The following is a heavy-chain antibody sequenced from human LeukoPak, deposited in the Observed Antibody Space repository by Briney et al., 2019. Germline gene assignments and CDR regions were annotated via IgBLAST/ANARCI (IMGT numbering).Heavy chain of an antibody. CDR3: AKDTSIVVVTLSAY. D-gene: IGHD3-22*01. Sequence: PGGSLRLSCAASGFTFSSYAMSWVRQAPGKGLEWVSAISGSGGSTYYADSVKGRFTISRDNSENTLYLQMNSLRAEDTAVYYCAKDTSIVVVTLSAYWGQGTLVTVSS. CDR1: GFTFSSYA. J-gene: IGHJ4*02. CDR2: ISGSGGST. V-gene: IGHV3-23*01.